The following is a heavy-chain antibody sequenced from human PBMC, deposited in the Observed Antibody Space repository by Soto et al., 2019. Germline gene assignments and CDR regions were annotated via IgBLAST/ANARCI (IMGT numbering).Heavy chain of an antibody. CDR2: IDYSGST. D-gene: IGHD5-18*01. Sequence: SETLSLTYTVADGSISSSRYYGGLISQPPVKRLEWIGSIDYSGSTYYNPSLKSRVTISVDTSKNQFSLKLSSVTAADTAVYYCARTGPLQLWLPHSFDYWGQGTLVSLSS. V-gene: IGHV4-39*01. CDR1: DGSISSSRYY. J-gene: IGHJ4*02. CDR3: ARTGPLQLWLPHSFDY.